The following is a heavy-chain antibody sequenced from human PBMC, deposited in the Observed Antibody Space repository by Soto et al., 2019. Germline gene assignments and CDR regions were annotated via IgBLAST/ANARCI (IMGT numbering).Heavy chain of an antibody. CDR3: ARELGTTWFDP. V-gene: IGHV3-74*01. J-gene: IGHJ5*02. CDR1: GFSFSSYW. CDR2: INTDGSST. Sequence: EVQLVESGGGLVQPGGSLRLSCAASGFSFSSYWMHWVRQAPGKGLVWVSRINTDGSSTSYADSVKGRFTFSRDNAKNTLYLQMNSLRAEDTAVYYCARELGTTWFDPWGQGTLVTVSS. D-gene: IGHD1-1*01.